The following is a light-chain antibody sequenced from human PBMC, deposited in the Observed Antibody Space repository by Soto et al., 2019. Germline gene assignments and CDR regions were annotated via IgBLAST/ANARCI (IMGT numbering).Light chain of an antibody. J-gene: IGLJ1*01. CDR2: EVT. CDR3: SSYTVDVAPYV. Sequence: QSALTQPASVSGSPGQSITVSCTGTSSDIGTYNYVSWYQQHPGRAPKLMMYEVTNRPSGVSSRFSGSKSGNTASLTISGLQAEDEADYYCSSYTVDVAPYVFGTGTKLTVL. V-gene: IGLV2-14*01. CDR1: SSDIGTYNY.